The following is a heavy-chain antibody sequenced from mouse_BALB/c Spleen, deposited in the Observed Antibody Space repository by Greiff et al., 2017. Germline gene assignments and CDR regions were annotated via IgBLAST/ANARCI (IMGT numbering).Heavy chain of an antibody. D-gene: IGHD2-14*01. Sequence: EVQLQQSGAELVKPGASVKLSCTASGFNIKDTYMHWVKQRPEQGLEWIGRIDPANGNTKYDPKFQGKATITADTSSNTAYLQLSSLTSEDTAVYYCARPYDEGSWFAYWGQGTLVTVSA. CDR3: ARPYDEGSWFAY. V-gene: IGHV14-3*02. CDR2: IDPANGNT. J-gene: IGHJ3*01. CDR1: GFNIKDTY.